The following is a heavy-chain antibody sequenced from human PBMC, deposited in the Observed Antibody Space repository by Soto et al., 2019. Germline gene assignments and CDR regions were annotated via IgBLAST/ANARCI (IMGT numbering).Heavy chain of an antibody. CDR1: GYTFTSFA. CDR3: ARDRTGTPDVYYYGMDV. V-gene: IGHV1-3*01. CDR2: INAGNGNT. Sequence: ASVNVSCKASGYTFTSFAMHWVRQAPGQRLEWMGWINAGNGNTKYSQKFQGRVTITRDTSASTAYMEVSSLRSEDTAVYYCARDRTGTPDVYYYGMDVWGQGTTVTVSS. D-gene: IGHD1-1*01. J-gene: IGHJ6*02.